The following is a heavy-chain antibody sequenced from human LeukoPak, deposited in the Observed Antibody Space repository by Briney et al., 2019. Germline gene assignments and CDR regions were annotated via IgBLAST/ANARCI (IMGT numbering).Heavy chain of an antibody. CDR3: ARGGSGWYDYYYMDV. D-gene: IGHD6-19*01. Sequence: SVKVSCKASGGTFSSYAISWVRQAPGHGLEWMGGIIPIFGTANYAQKFQGRVTITADKSTSTAYMELSSLRSEDTAVYYCARGGSGWYDYYYMDVWGKGTTVTVSS. J-gene: IGHJ6*03. V-gene: IGHV1-69*06. CDR1: GGTFSSYA. CDR2: IIPIFGTA.